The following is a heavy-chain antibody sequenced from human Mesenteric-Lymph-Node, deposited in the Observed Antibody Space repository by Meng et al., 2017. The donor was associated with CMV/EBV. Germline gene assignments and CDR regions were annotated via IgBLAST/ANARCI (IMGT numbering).Heavy chain of an antibody. V-gene: IGHV4-59*01. J-gene: IGHJ5*02. D-gene: IGHD2-2*01. Sequence: SETLSLTCTASGCSISSYYWSWIRQPPGKGLEWIGYIYYSGSTNYNPSLKSRVTISVDTSKNQFSLKLSSVTAADTAVYYCARESLLSGWFDPWGQGTLVTVSS. CDR3: ARESLLSGWFDP. CDR1: GCSISSYY. CDR2: IYYSGST.